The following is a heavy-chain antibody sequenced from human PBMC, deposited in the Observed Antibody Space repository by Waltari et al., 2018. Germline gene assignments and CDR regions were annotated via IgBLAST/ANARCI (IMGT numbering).Heavy chain of an antibody. CDR2: INPSGGST. Sequence: QVQLVQSGAGVKKPGASVKVSCKASGYIFTSYYMHWVRQAPGQGLEWMGIINPSGGSTSYAQKFQGRVTMTRDTSTSTVYMELSSLRSEDTAVYYCARETGIAAAGTYWFDPWGQGTLVTVSS. V-gene: IGHV1-46*01. D-gene: IGHD6-13*01. CDR3: ARETGIAAAGTYWFDP. CDR1: GYIFTSYY. J-gene: IGHJ5*02.